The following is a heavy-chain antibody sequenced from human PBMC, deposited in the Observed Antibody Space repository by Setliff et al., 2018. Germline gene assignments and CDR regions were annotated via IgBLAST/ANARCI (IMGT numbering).Heavy chain of an antibody. V-gene: IGHV1-69*05. D-gene: IGHD5-18*01. CDR3: AREGVDTRSSTDYRYYMDV. CDR1: GGTFRAFE. J-gene: IGHJ6*03. Sequence: ASVKVSCKAPGGTFRAFEISWVRQAPGQGLEWMGGTIPVFGTTDYAQKFQGRVTIMTDESTSTAYMELSSLRSDDTAVFYCAREGVDTRSSTDYRYYMDVWGKGTTVTVSS. CDR2: TIPVFGTT.